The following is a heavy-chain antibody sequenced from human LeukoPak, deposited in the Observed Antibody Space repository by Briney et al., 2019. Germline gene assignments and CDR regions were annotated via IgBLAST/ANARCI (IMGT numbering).Heavy chain of an antibody. CDR2: IYHSGST. J-gene: IGHJ3*02. D-gene: IGHD3-10*01. Sequence: SETLSLTCTVSGGSISSSSYYWGWIRQPPWKGLEWIGSIYHSGSTYYNPSLKSRVTISVDTSKNQFSLKLSSVTAADTAVYYCAKCRRMVDAFDIWGQGTMVTVSS. V-gene: IGHV4-39*07. CDR1: GGSISSSSYY. CDR3: AKCRRMVDAFDI.